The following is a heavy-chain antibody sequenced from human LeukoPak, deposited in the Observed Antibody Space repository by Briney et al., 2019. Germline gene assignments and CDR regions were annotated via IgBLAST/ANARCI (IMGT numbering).Heavy chain of an antibody. V-gene: IGHV3-74*01. Sequence: GGSLRLSCAASGFTFSNYWMHWVRQAPGKGLVWVSRINSDGSSTSYADSVKGRFTISRDNAKNTLYLQMNSLRAEGTAVYYCARVSSGSYFGYYYYYMDVWGKGTTVTVSS. D-gene: IGHD1-26*01. CDR2: INSDGSST. CDR3: ARVSSGSYFGYYYYYMDV. CDR1: GFTFSNYW. J-gene: IGHJ6*03.